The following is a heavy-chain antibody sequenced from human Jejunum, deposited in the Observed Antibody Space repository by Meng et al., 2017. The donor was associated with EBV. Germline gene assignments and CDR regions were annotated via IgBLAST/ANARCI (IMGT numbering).Heavy chain of an antibody. D-gene: IGHD5-12*01. CDR1: GASVNSGNVY. CDR2: IYYSGST. J-gene: IGHJ4*02. V-gene: IGHV4-61*01. Sequence: LRVARPALVXPSDTLSLTCTVAGASVNSGNVYWSWIRQPPGKGLEWIGYIYYSGSTNYIPSLKSRVTISLDTSKNQFSLKLSSVTAADTAVYYCAGLRYSGYDRAFDYWGQGALVTVSS. CDR3: AGLRYSGYDRAFDY.